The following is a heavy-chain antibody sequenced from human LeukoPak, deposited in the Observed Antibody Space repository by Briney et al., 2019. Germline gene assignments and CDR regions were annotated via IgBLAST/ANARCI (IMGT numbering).Heavy chain of an antibody. CDR3: AKDSRNYDILTGYYEEWEIGDAFDI. CDR1: GFTFSSYG. D-gene: IGHD3-9*01. J-gene: IGHJ3*02. V-gene: IGHV3-33*06. CDR2: IWYDGSNK. Sequence: PGGSLRLSCAASGFTFSSYGMNWVRQAPGKGLEWVAVIWYDGSNKYYADSVKGRFTISRDNSKNTLYLQMNSVRAEDTAVYYCAKDSRNYDILTGYYEEWEIGDAFDIWGQGTMVTVSS.